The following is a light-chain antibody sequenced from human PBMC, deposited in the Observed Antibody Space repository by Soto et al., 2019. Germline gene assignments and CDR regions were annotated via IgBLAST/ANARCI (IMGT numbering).Light chain of an antibody. CDR1: QSISNW. CDR2: QAS. Sequence: DIQMTQSPSTLSAAVGDRVTIACRASQSISNWLAWYQQKPGKAPKLLIYQASNLETGVPSRFSGSGSRTAFTLTISNLQPDDFATYYCQQYNKTFGQGTKVEF. CDR3: QQYNKT. J-gene: IGKJ1*01. V-gene: IGKV1-5*03.